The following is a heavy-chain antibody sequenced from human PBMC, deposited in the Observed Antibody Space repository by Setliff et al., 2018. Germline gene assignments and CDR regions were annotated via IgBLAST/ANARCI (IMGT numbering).Heavy chain of an antibody. CDR2: IIPIFGTA. J-gene: IGHJ6*03. Sequence: VKVSCKASGGTFSSYAISWVRQAPGQGLEWMGGIIPIFGTANYAQKFQGRVTITTDESTSTVYMELSSLRSDDTAVYYCVRRVYSSWSGYYHYYMDVWGKGTTVTVSS. D-gene: IGHD6-6*01. CDR1: GGTFSSYA. V-gene: IGHV1-69*05. CDR3: VRRVYSSWSGYYHYYMDV.